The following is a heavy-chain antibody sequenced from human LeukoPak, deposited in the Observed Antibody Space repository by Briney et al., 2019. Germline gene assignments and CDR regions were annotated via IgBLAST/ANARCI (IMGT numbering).Heavy chain of an antibody. V-gene: IGHV3-53*01. J-gene: IGHJ5*02. CDR1: DFSVTDNY. CDR3: ARDRRENRFDP. CDR2: VYAGGAT. Sequence: GGSLRLSCAASDFSVTDNYVTWVRQAPGKGLQWVSSVYAGGATYYADSVRGRFTISRDKSKNTVYLQMTSLRVEDTAVYYCARDRRENRFDPLGQGTLVTVSS.